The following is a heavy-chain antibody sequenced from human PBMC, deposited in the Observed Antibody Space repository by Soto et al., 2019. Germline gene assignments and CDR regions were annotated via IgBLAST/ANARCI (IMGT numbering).Heavy chain of an antibody. V-gene: IGHV6-1*01. CDR3: ERGRYFDWLLKGGGMDV. J-gene: IGHJ6*02. D-gene: IGHD3-9*01. CDR1: GDSVSSNSAA. Sequence: SQTLSLTCAISGDSVSSNSAAWNWIRQSPSRGLEWLGRTYYRSKWYNDYAVSVKSRITINPDTSKNQFSLQLNSVTPEDTAVYYCERGRYFDWLLKGGGMDVWGQGTTVTVSS. CDR2: TYYRSKWYN.